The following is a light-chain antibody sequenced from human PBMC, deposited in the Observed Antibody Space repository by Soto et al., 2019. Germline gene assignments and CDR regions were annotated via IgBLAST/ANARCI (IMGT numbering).Light chain of an antibody. CDR3: QKYGSSPR. V-gene: IGKV3-20*01. J-gene: IGKJ1*01. Sequence: EIVLTQSPGTLSLSPGERATLSCRASQSVSSDYLAWYQQKPGQAPRLLMYGASNRFTGIPDRFSGSGSGTDFTLTISRLEPEDSAVSYCQKYGSSPRFGQGTKVEIK. CDR1: QSVSSDY. CDR2: GAS.